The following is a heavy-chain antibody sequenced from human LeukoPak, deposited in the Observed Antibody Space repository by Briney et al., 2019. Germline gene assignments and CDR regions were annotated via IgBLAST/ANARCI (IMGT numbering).Heavy chain of an antibody. CDR2: IYYSGST. Sequence: SETLSLTCTVSGGSISSSSYYWVWIRQPPVKGLEWIGTIYYSGSTYYKPSLKRRVTISVDTSKNQFSLKLSSVTAADTAVYYCAREYYDSNKAPAFDIWGQGTMVTVSS. J-gene: IGHJ3*02. CDR1: GGSISSSSYY. V-gene: IGHV4-39*07. D-gene: IGHD3-22*01. CDR3: AREYYDSNKAPAFDI.